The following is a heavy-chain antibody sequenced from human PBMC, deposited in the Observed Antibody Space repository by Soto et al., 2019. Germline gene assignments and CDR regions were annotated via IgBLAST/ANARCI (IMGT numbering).Heavy chain of an antibody. CDR1: GGSIISGGYC. Sequence: QVQLQESGPGLVKPSQTLSLTCTVSGGSIISGGYCWSWIRQHPAKGLDWIGCISYGGSTSYNPSLKCRVTSPVDTSKCQFCLKLTSVTAADTAVYYCSRGILVWGQGALITVSS. V-gene: IGHV4-31*03. D-gene: IGHD5-18*01. CDR2: ISYGGST. CDR3: SRGILV. J-gene: IGHJ4*02.